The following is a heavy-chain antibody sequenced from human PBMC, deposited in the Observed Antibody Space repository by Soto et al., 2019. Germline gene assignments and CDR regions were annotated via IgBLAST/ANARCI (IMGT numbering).Heavy chain of an antibody. CDR3: GRHKVYYARNQFEF. V-gene: IGHV4-39*01. CDR1: GGSISGSTQF. D-gene: IGHD3-10*02. CDR2: IYYSGSP. Sequence: PSETLSLTCTVSGGSISGSTQFLGWIRQPPGKGLEWIGSIYYSGSPYLSPSLKSRVTISVDTSKNQFSLMLNSVTAADTAVYFCGRHKVYYARNQFEFSSQGTLVTLFS. J-gene: IGHJ4*02.